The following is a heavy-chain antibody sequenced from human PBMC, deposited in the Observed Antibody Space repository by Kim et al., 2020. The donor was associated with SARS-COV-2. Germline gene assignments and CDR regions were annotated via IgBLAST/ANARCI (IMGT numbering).Heavy chain of an antibody. CDR3: ARSPYYYGSGTFDY. V-gene: IGHV4-30-4*01. D-gene: IGHD3-10*01. CDR1: GGSISSGDYY. J-gene: IGHJ4*02. CDR2: IYYSGST. Sequence: SETLSLTCTVSGGSISSGDYYWSWIRQPPGKGLEWIGYIYYSGSTYYNPSLKSRVTISVDTSKNQFSLKLSSVTAADRAVYYCARSPYYYGSGTFDYWGQGTLVTVSS.